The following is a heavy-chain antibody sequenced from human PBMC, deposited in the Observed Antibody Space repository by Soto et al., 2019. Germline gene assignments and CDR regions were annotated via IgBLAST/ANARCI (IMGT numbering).Heavy chain of an antibody. V-gene: IGHV3-33*01. CDR2: IWYDGSNK. CDR1: GFTFSSYG. CDR3: ARDKNERGSGWYTLKY. D-gene: IGHD6-19*01. J-gene: IGHJ4*02. Sequence: QVQLVESGGGVVQPGRSLRLSCAASGFTFSSYGMHWVRQAPGKGLEWVAVIWYDGSNKYYADSVKGRFTISRDNSKNTLYLQMNSLRAEDTAVYYCARDKNERGSGWYTLKYWGQGTLVTVSS.